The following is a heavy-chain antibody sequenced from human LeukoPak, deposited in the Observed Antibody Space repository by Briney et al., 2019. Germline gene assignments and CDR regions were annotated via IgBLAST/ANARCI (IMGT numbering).Heavy chain of an antibody. V-gene: IGHV4-59*01. D-gene: IGHD5-12*01. Sequence: SETLSLTCTVSRGSISNYYWNWIRQPPRKGLEWIGYIYNSGSINYNPCLKSRVNISVDTSKNQFSLRLTSVSAADTAVYYCARGFDSKSTYFDYWGQGTLLTVSS. CDR3: ARGFDSKSTYFDY. CDR2: IYNSGSI. J-gene: IGHJ4*02. CDR1: RGSISNYY.